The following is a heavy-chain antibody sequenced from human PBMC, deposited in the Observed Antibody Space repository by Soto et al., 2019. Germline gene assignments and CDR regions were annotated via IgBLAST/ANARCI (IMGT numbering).Heavy chain of an antibody. CDR2: ISWNSGSI. CDR1: GFTFDDYA. D-gene: IGHD4-17*01. CDR3: AKDIGLYDYGGQLDY. V-gene: IGHV3-9*01. J-gene: IGHJ4*02. Sequence: EVQLVESGGGLVQPGRSLRLSCAASGFTFDDYAMHWVRQAPGKGLEWVSGISWNSGSIGYVDSVKGRFTISRDNAKNSLYLQMNSLRAEDTALYYCAKDIGLYDYGGQLDYWGQGTLVTVSS.